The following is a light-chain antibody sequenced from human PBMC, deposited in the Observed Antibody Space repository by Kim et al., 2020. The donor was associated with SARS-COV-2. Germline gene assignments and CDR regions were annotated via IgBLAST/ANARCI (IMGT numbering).Light chain of an antibody. J-gene: IGKJ2*03. V-gene: IGKV1-NL1*01. CDR3: QQYYSTPR. CDR2: AAS. Sequence: DIQMTQSPSSLSASVGDRVTITCRASQGISNSLAWYQQKPGKAPKLLLYAASRLESGVPSRFSGSGSGTDYTLTISSLQPEDFATYYCQQYYSTPRFGQGTKLEI. CDR1: QGISNS.